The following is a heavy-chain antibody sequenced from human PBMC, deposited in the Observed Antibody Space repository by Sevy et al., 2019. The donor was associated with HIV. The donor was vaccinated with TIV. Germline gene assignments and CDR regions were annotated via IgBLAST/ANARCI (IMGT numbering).Heavy chain of an antibody. D-gene: IGHD3-10*01. CDR2: IAYDGSNK. V-gene: IGHV3-30-3*01. CDR3: ARGNEFGAFDI. CDR1: GFTFSSYA. J-gene: IGHJ3*02. Sequence: GGSLRLSCAASGFTFSSYAMHWVRQAPGKGLGWVADIAYDGSNKYYADSVKGRFTISRDNSKNTLYLQMNSLRAEDTDVYYCARGNEFGAFDIWGQGIMVTVSS.